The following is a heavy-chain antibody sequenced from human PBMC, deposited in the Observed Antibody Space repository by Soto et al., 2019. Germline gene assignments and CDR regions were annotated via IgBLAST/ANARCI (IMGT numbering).Heavy chain of an antibody. CDR3: ARLGPQDIVVVVAGDAFDI. CDR1: GGSISSSSYY. V-gene: IGHV4-39*01. Sequence: QLQLQESGPGLVKPSETLSLTCTVSGGSISSSSYYWGWIRQPPGKGLEWIGSIYYSGSTYYNPSLKSQVTISVDTSKNQFSLKLSSVTAADTAVYYCARLGPQDIVVVVAGDAFDIWGQGTMVTVSS. J-gene: IGHJ3*02. D-gene: IGHD2-15*01. CDR2: IYYSGST.